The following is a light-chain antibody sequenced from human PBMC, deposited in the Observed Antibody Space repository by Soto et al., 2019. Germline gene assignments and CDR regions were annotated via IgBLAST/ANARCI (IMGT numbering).Light chain of an antibody. Sequence: DIQMTQSPSSLSASVGDRVTITCRASQSISSYLNWYQHKPGKAPYLLISAASTLQSGVPSRFSGSGSGTDFTLTISSLQPEDFATYYCQHLNSYPTWTFGQGTKVDI. CDR1: QSISSY. CDR2: AAS. CDR3: QHLNSYPTWT. J-gene: IGKJ1*01. V-gene: IGKV1-9*01.